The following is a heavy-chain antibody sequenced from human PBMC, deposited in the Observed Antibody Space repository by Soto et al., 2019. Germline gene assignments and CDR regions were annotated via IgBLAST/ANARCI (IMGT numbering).Heavy chain of an antibody. CDR3: ARENRLLSCGELYWWVEP. Sequence: SETLSLTCTVSGGSISSGGYYWSWIRQHPGKGLEWIGYVLYSGSTYCNPSLKSRVTISVETSKNQFSLRLTSVTAAATAVYYCARENRLLSCGELYWWVEPWGQGTLITGSA. CDR2: VLYSGST. D-gene: IGHD3-10*01. CDR1: GGSISSGGYY. J-gene: IGHJ5*02. V-gene: IGHV4-31*03.